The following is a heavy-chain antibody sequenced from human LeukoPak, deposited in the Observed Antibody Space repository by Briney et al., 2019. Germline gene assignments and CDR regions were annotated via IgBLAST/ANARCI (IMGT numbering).Heavy chain of an antibody. D-gene: IGHD6-19*01. J-gene: IGHJ4*02. V-gene: IGHV5-51*01. Sequence: GGSRKISCKGSGSTFTNYWIAGVRQMPGKGLEGMGIINPGDSDTRYRPSFQGQVTISADNSINTAYLQWSSLKASDTAIYYCTRLVRGSGWFPFDYCGQGTLVIVSS. CDR1: GSTFTNYW. CDR2: INPGDSDT. CDR3: TRLVRGSGWFPFDY.